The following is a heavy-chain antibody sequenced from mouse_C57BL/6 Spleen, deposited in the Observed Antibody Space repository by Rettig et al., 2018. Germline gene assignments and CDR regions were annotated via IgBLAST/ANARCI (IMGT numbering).Heavy chain of an antibody. CDR3: AKYAPYYFDY. V-gene: IGHV1-78*01. Sequence: HWMKQRPEQGLEWIGYIYPRDGSTLYNEKFKGKATLTADKSSSTAYMQLNSLTSEDSAVYFCAKYAPYYFDYWGQGTTLTVSS. D-gene: IGHD1-1*01. CDR2: IYPRDGST. J-gene: IGHJ2*01.